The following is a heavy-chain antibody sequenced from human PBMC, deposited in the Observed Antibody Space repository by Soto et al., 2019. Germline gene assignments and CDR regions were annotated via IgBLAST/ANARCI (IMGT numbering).Heavy chain of an antibody. CDR3: ARHVPASITEYYYYYYYMDV. Sequence: GGSLRLSCKGSGYSFTSYWIGWVRQMPGKGLEWMGIIYPGDSDTRYSPSFQGQVTISADKSISTAYLQWSSLKASDTAMYYCARHVPASITEYYYYYYYMDVWGKGTTVTVSS. CDR1: GYSFTSYW. CDR2: IYPGDSDT. J-gene: IGHJ6*03. V-gene: IGHV5-51*01. D-gene: IGHD1-20*01.